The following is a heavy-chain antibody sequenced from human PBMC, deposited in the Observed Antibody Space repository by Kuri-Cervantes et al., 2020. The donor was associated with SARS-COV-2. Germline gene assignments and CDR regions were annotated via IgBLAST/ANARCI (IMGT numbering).Heavy chain of an antibody. V-gene: IGHV4-39*07. CDR1: GGSISSSSYY. J-gene: IGHJ3*02. CDR3: ARHGVATAPWAFDI. D-gene: IGHD5-12*01. Sequence: ESLKISCTVSGGSISSSSYYWGWIRQPPGKGLEWIGSIYYSGSTYYNPSLKSRVTISVDTSKNQFSLKLSSVTAADTAVYYCARHGVATAPWAFDIWGQGTMVTVSS. CDR2: IYYSGST.